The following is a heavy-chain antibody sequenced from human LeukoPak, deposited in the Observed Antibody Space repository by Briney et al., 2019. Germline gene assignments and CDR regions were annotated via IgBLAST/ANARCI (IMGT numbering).Heavy chain of an antibody. J-gene: IGHJ4*02. CDR1: GYSISSGYY. CDR3: ARVGVSMVSFY. Sequence: PSETLSLTCTVSGYSISSGYYWGWIRQPPGKGLEWIGSIYHSGSTYYNPSLKSRVTISVDTSKNQFSLKLSSVTAADTAVYYCARVGVSMVSFYWGQGALVTVSS. D-gene: IGHD5-18*01. CDR2: IYHSGST. V-gene: IGHV4-38-2*02.